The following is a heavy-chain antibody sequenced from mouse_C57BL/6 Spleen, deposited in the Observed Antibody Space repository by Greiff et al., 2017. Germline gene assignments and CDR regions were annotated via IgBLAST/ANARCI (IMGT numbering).Heavy chain of an antibody. Sequence: QVQLQQSGPGLVQPSQSLSITCTVSGFSLTSYGVHWVRQSPGKGLEWLGVLWSGGSTDSNAAFISRLSISKDNSKSQVFFKMTSLQADDTAIYYCARNDGYYGGAWFAYWGQGTLGTVSA. CDR1: GFSLTSYG. V-gene: IGHV2-2*01. D-gene: IGHD2-3*01. J-gene: IGHJ3*01. CDR2: LWSGGST. CDR3: ARNDGYYGGAWFAY.